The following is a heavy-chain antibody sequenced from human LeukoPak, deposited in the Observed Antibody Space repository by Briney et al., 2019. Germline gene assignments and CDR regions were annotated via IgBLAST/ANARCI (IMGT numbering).Heavy chain of an antibody. CDR3: ARGPYSGSYDYPYGMDV. V-gene: IGHV1-69*13. Sequence: ASVKVSCKASGGTFISYAISWVRQAPGQGLEWMGGIIPIFGTANYAQKFQGRVTITADESTSTAYMELSSLRSEDTAVYYCARGPYSGSYDYPYGMDVWGQGTTVTVSS. CDR2: IIPIFGTA. CDR1: GGTFISYA. J-gene: IGHJ6*02. D-gene: IGHD1-26*01.